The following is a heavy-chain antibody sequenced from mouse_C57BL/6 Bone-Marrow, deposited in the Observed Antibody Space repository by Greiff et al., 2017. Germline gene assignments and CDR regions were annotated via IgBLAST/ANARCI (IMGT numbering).Heavy chain of an antibody. V-gene: IGHV1-59*01. CDR3: ALRPWLAY. CDR2: IDPSDSYT. Sequence: VQLQQPGAELVRPGTSVKLSCKASGYTFTSYWMHWVKQRPGQGLEWIGVIDPSDSYTNYNQKFKGKATLTVDTSSSTAYMQLSSLTSEDSAVYYCALRPWLAYWGKGTLVTVSA. J-gene: IGHJ3*01. CDR1: GYTFTSYW. D-gene: IGHD1-1*01.